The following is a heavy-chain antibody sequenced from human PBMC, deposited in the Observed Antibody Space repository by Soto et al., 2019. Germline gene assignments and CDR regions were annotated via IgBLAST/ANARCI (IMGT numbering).Heavy chain of an antibody. CDR3: AKGHSDSFGNYDYFGMDV. J-gene: IGHJ6*02. V-gene: IGHV3-23*01. CDR1: GFAYNNYG. D-gene: IGHD4-4*01. CDR2: ITGAGGST. Sequence: VGSLRHSCAVSGFAYNNYGMSWVRQAPGKGLEWIGAITGAGGSTYNADSVKGRFTISRDNSKKTVYLQLDSLRVEDTAVYYCAKGHSDSFGNYDYFGMDVWGQGTTVTVSS.